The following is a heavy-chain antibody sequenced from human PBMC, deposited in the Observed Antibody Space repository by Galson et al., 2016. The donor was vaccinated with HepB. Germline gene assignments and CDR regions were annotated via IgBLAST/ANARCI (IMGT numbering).Heavy chain of an antibody. CDR2: IKSDGSST. Sequence: SLRLSCAASGFTFSSYWMHWGRQAPGKGVVWVSRIKSDGSSTSYADSVKGRFTVSRDNAKNTLYLQINSLRAEDTAVYYCARGGVLTIPFDYWGQGTLVTVSS. J-gene: IGHJ4*02. CDR1: GFTFSSYW. D-gene: IGHD3-3*01. CDR3: ARGGVLTIPFDY. V-gene: IGHV3-74*01.